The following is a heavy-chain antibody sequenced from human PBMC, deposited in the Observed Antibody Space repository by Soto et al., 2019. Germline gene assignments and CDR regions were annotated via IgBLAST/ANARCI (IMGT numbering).Heavy chain of an antibody. CDR3: ARETLANAMDV. CDR2: VYTTGST. V-gene: IGHV4-4*07. CDR1: RGSITGSY. J-gene: IGHJ6*02. Sequence: XATLSLTCTVSRGSITGSYWDWVRQPAGKGLEWIGHVYTTGSTNYKPSLKSRVTMSVDTSKNQIYLRPSSVTAADTAVYYCARETLANAMDVWGQGITVTVS.